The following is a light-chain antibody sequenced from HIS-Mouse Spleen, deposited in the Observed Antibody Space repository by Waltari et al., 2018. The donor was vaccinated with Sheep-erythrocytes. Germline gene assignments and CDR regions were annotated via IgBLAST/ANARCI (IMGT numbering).Light chain of an antibody. Sequence: SSELTQPPSVSVSPGQTASITCSGDKLGDKYACWYQQKPGQSPVLVIYQGTTRPSGIPERFSGSNSGNTATLTISGTQAMDEADYYCQAWDSSIVVFGGGTKLTVL. V-gene: IGLV3-1*01. CDR2: QGT. CDR1: KLGDKY. J-gene: IGLJ2*01. CDR3: QAWDSSIVV.